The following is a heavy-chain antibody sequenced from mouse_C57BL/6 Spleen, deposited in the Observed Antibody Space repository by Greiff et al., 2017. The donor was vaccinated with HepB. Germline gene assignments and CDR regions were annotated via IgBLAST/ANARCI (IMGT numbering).Heavy chain of an antibody. J-gene: IGHJ1*03. Sequence: LVESGAELVRPGASVTLSCKASGYTFTDYEMHWVKQTPVHGLEWIGAIDPETGGTAYNQKFKGKAILTADKSSSTAYMELRSLTSEDSAVYYCTRSTTVVARDWYFDVWGTGTTVTVSS. CDR1: GYTFTDYE. V-gene: IGHV1-15*01. CDR2: IDPETGGT. D-gene: IGHD1-1*01. CDR3: TRSTTVVARDWYFDV.